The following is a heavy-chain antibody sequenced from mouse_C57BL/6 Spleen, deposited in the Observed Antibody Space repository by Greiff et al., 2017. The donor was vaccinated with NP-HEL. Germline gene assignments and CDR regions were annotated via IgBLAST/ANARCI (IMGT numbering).Heavy chain of an antibody. CDR1: GYTFTDYY. J-gene: IGHJ4*01. CDR3: ARTNYAMDY. CDR2: INPNNGGT. V-gene: IGHV1-26*01. Sequence: EVQLQQSGPELVKPGASVKISCKASGYTFTDYYMNWVKQSHGKSLEWIGDINPNNGGTSYNQKFKGKATLTVDKSSSTASMELRIRTSEDSAVYYCARTNYAMDYWGQGTSVTVSS.